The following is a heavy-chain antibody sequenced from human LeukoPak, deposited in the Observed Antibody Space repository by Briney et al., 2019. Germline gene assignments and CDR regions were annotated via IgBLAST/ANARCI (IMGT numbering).Heavy chain of an antibody. CDR3: TSQEGLLWFGELLSGDY. V-gene: IGHV3-73*01. D-gene: IGHD3-10*01. J-gene: IGHJ4*02. Sequence: GGSLRLSCAASGFTFSGSAMHWVRQASGKGLEWVGRIRSKANSYATAYAASVKGRFTISRDDSKNTAYLQMNSLKTEDTAVYYCTSQEGLLWFGELLSGDYWGQGTLVTVSS. CDR1: GFTFSGSA. CDR2: IRSKANSYAT.